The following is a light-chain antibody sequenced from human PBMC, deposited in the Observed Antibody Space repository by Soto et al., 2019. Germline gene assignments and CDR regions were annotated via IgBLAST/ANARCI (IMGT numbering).Light chain of an antibody. CDR2: GAS. CDR1: QSVSSTY. V-gene: IGKV3-20*01. CDR3: QQYGSSGT. J-gene: IGKJ1*01. Sequence: EIVLTQSPGTLSLSPGERATLSCRASQSVSSTYLAWYQQKPGQPPRLLIFGASNRAAGTPDRFSGSGSGTDFTLTISRLEPEDFAVYYCQQYGSSGTFGQGTKVEIK.